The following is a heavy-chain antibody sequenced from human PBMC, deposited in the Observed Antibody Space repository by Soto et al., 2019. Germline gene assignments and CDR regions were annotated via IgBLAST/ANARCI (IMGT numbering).Heavy chain of an antibody. CDR1: GGSISSYY. D-gene: IGHD6-19*01. CDR3: ARRYSGGFDY. CDR2: IYYSGST. J-gene: IGHJ4*02. Sequence: SETLSLTCTVSGGSISSYYWSWIRQPPGKGLEWIGYIYYSGSTNYNPSLKSRVTISVDTSKNQFSLKLSSVTAADTAVYYCARRYSGGFDYWGQGTLVTVSS. V-gene: IGHV4-59*01.